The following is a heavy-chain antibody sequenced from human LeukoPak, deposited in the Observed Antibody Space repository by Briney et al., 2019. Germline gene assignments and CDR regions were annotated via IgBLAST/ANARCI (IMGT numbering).Heavy chain of an antibody. D-gene: IGHD4-11*01. J-gene: IGHJ6*03. Sequence: GGSLRLSCTASGFTVGDYAMSWVRQAPGKGLEWVGFIRSKEYGGTAEYAASVKGRFTISRDNTKNSLYLQMNSLRAEDTAVYYCARVPAVTTTRHYYYYYYMDVWGKGTTVTVSS. V-gene: IGHV3-49*04. CDR3: ARVPAVTTTRHYYYYYYMDV. CDR1: GFTVGDYA. CDR2: IRSKEYGGTA.